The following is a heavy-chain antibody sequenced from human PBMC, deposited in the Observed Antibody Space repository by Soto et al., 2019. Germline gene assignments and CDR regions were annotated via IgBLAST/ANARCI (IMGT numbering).Heavy chain of an antibody. CDR2: IYHSGST. Sequence: SETLSLTCAVSGVSISSSNWWSWVHQPPGKGLEWIVEIYHSGSTNYNPSLKSRVTISVDKSKNQFSLKLSSVTAADTAVYYCARVEDYYDSNYYYGMDVWGQGTTVTVSS. CDR1: GVSISSSNW. V-gene: IGHV4-4*02. J-gene: IGHJ6*02. D-gene: IGHD3-22*01. CDR3: ARVEDYYDSNYYYGMDV.